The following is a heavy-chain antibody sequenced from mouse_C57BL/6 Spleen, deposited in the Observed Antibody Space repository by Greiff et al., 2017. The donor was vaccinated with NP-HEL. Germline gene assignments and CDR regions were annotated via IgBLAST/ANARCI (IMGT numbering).Heavy chain of an antibody. D-gene: IGHD4-1*01. CDR2: IYPGSGST. Sequence: QVQLQQPGAELVKPGASVKMSCKASGYTFTSYWITWVTQRPGQGLEWIGDIYPGSGSTNYNEKFKSKATLTVDTSSSTAYMQLSSLTSEDSAVYYCAREETGRAWFAYWGQGTLVTVSA. J-gene: IGHJ3*01. CDR1: GYTFTSYW. V-gene: IGHV1-55*01. CDR3: AREETGRAWFAY.